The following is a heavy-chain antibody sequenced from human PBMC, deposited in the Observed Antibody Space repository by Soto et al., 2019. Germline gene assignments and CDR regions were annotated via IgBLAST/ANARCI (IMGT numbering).Heavy chain of an antibody. D-gene: IGHD3-3*01. Sequence: ASVKLSCKDSGYTFTSYDINWVRQATGQGLEWVGWMNPNSGNTGYAQKFQGRVTMTRNTSISTAYMELSSLRSEDTAVYYCASRYYDFWSGYSYYYYYYGMDVWGQGTTVTVSS. CDR1: GYTFTSYD. CDR3: ASRYYDFWSGYSYYYYYYGMDV. CDR2: MNPNSGNT. J-gene: IGHJ6*02. V-gene: IGHV1-8*01.